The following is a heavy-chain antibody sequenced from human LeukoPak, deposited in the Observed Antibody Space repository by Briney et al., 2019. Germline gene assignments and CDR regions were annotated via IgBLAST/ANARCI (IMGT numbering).Heavy chain of an antibody. CDR2: MNPNSGNT. J-gene: IGHJ4*02. V-gene: IGHV1-8*01. CDR3: ARDESGRSHSNLDY. D-gene: IGHD4-4*01. Sequence: GASVKVSCKASGYTFTSYDINWVRQATGQGLEWMGWMNPNSGNTGYAQKFQGRVTMTRNISISTAYMELSSLRSEDTAVYYCARDESGRSHSNLDYWGQGTLVTVSS. CDR1: GYTFTSYD.